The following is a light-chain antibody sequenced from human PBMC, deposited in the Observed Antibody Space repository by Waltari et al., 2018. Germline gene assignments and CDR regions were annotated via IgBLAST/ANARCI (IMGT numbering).Light chain of an antibody. V-gene: IGKV1-27*01. CDR1: QDIGSW. J-gene: IGKJ2*01. Sequence: DIQMTQSPSSVSASFGDRVTINCRASQDIGSWLAWYQHKPGKAPKLLISWASTRQSGVPDRFSGGGSGTDFTLTISSLQAEDVAFYYCQQYYRIPYTFGQETKLEIK. CDR3: QQYYRIPYT. CDR2: WAS.